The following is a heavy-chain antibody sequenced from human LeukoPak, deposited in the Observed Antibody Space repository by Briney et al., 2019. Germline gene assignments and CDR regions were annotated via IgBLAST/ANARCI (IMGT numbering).Heavy chain of an antibody. V-gene: IGHV3-30*04. CDR1: GFTFSSYA. J-gene: IGHJ6*02. Sequence: PGGSLRLSCAASGFTFSSYAMHWVRQAPGKGLEWVAVISYDGSNKYYADSVKGRFTISRDNSKNTLYLQMNSLGAEDTAVYYCARHYDSSGYHLLYYYYGMDVWGQGTTVTVSS. CDR2: ISYDGSNK. CDR3: ARHYDSSGYHLLYYYYGMDV. D-gene: IGHD3-22*01.